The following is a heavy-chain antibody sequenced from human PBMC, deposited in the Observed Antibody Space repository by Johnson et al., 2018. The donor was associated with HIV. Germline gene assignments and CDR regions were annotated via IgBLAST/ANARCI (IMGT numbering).Heavy chain of an antibody. D-gene: IGHD6-13*01. CDR1: GFTVSSNY. CDR2: IYSGGST. J-gene: IGHJ3*02. V-gene: IGHV3-66*03. Sequence: VQVVESGGGLIQPGGSLRLSCAASGFTVSSNYMSWVRQAPGKGLEWVSVIYSGGSTYYADSVKGRFTISRANSKHTLYLQMNSLRAEDTAVYYCARGAPPTWYSSSWRGGAFDIWGQGTMVTVSS. CDR3: ARGAPPTWYSSSWRGGAFDI.